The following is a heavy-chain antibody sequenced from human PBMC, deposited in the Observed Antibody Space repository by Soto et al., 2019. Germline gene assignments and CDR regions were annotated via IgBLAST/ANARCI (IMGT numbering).Heavy chain of an antibody. CDR2: IYHSGST. CDR1: GGSISSGGYS. CDR3: ARAGYCSSTSCYTFHDAFDI. Sequence: TLSLTCAVSGGSISSGGYSWSWIRQPPGKGLDWIGYIYHSGSTYYNPSLKSRVTISVDRSKNQFSLKLSSVTAADTAVYYCARAGYCSSTSCYTFHDAFDIWGQGTMVTVSS. V-gene: IGHV4-30-2*01. D-gene: IGHD2-2*02. J-gene: IGHJ3*02.